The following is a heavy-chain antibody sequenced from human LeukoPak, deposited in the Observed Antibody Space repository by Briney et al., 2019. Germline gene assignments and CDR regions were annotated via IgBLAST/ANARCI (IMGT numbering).Heavy chain of an antibody. CDR2: VHYTGST. CDR1: GGSTRSYY. D-gene: IGHD1-14*01. CDR3: ARAARTENSFDY. V-gene: IGHV4-59*08. J-gene: IGHJ4*02. Sequence: SETLSLTCTVSGGSTRSYYWSWIRQPPGKGLEWIGHVHYTGSTKYNPSLKSRVTISVDMSKNQVSLKLTSVSAADTAVYYCARAARTENSFDYWGQGTLVTVSS.